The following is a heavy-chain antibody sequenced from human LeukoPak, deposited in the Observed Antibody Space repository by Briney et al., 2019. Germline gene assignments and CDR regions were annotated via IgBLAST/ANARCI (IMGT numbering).Heavy chain of an antibody. Sequence: SGPTLVKPTQTLTLTCTFSGFSLSTSGVGVGWIRQPPGKALEWLALIYWNDDKRYSPSLKSRLTITKDTSKNQVVLTMTNMDPVDTATYYCAHPVLYCGSTSCYGGYFDYWGQGTLVTVSS. CDR1: GFSLSTSGVG. J-gene: IGHJ4*02. V-gene: IGHV2-5*01. D-gene: IGHD2-2*01. CDR2: IYWNDDK. CDR3: AHPVLYCGSTSCYGGYFDY.